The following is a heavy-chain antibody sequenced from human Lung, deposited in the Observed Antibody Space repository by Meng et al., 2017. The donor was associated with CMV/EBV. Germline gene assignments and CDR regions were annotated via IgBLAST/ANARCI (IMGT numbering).Heavy chain of an antibody. D-gene: IGHD2-21*02. Sequence: SXAASGSSLSAYWMGWLRQTPGKGLDWVAYISQDGSEIYYVDSVKGRFTISRDNAKNSLFLQMHNLRAEDTAVYHCARDKGDFTIWFDPWGQGTLVXVSS. J-gene: IGHJ5*02. CDR1: GSSLSAYW. V-gene: IGHV3-7*01. CDR3: ARDKGDFTIWFDP. CDR2: ISQDGSEI.